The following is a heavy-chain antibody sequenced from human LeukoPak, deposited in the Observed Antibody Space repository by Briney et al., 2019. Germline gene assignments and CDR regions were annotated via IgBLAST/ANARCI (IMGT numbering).Heavy chain of an antibody. D-gene: IGHD3-22*01. J-gene: IGHJ4*02. CDR1: GGSISSGGYY. CDR2: IYYSGST. CDR3: ARYYYDSSGYYYNFDY. Sequence: SETLSLTCTVSGGSISSGGYYWSWIRQHPGKGLEWIGYIYYSGSTYYNPSLKSRVTISVDTSKNQFSLKLSSVTAADTAVYYCARYYYDSSGYYYNFDYWGQGTLVTVSS. V-gene: IGHV4-31*03.